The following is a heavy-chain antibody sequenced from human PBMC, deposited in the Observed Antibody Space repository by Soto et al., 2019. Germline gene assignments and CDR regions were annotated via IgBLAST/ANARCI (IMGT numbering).Heavy chain of an antibody. CDR2: IYYSGST. J-gene: IGHJ5*02. D-gene: IGHD6-19*01. CDR1: GGSISSSSYY. V-gene: IGHV4-39*01. CDR3: ARHQYIQWLAIKEINWIDP. Sequence: PSETLSLTCTVSGGSISSSSYYWGWIRQPPGKGLEWIGSIYYSGSTYYNPSLKSRVTISVDTSKNQFSLKLSSVTAADTAVYYCARHQYIQWLAIKEINWIDPSGQATLVTVSS.